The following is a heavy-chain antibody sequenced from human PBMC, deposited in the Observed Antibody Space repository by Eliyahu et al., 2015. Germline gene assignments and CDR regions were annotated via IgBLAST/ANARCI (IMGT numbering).Heavy chain of an antibody. J-gene: IGHJ4*02. Sequence: EVQVVESGGGLVQPGGXLRLSCSVSGVTFSDAKMSWVRQAPGKGLEWVANIDEDGSEKKYLDSVKGRFTISRDNGKKSVYLQMNSLSAEDTAVYYCARDWAYWGQGTLITVSS. V-gene: IGHV3-7*01. CDR3: ARDWAY. CDR1: GVTFSDAK. CDR2: IDEDGSEK. D-gene: IGHD3-16*01.